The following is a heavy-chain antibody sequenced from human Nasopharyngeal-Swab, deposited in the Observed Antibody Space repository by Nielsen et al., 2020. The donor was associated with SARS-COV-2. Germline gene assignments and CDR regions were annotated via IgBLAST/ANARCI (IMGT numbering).Heavy chain of an antibody. CDR3: ARDEDRTVTTQYFDY. D-gene: IGHD4-17*01. Sequence: GGSLRLSCAASGFTFSSYAMHWVRQAPGKGLEWVAVISYDGSNKYYADSVKGRFTISRDNSKNTLYLQMNSLRAEDTAVYYCARDEDRTVTTQYFDYWGQGTLVTVSS. V-gene: IGHV3-30*04. CDR1: GFTFSSYA. CDR2: ISYDGSNK. J-gene: IGHJ4*02.